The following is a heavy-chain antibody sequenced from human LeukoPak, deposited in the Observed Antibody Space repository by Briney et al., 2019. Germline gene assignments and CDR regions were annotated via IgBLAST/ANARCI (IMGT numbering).Heavy chain of an antibody. CDR1: GYTFTNYG. CDR3: ARACSSDSCYFRY. Sequence: GASVKVSCKTSGYTFTNYGITWVRQAPGQGLEWMGWINTYNGNTNYAQKLQGRVTITTDTSTSTAYMEVRSLNSDDTAVYYCARACSSDSCYFRYWGQGTLVTVSS. J-gene: IGHJ4*02. CDR2: INTYNGNT. V-gene: IGHV1-18*01. D-gene: IGHD2-2*01.